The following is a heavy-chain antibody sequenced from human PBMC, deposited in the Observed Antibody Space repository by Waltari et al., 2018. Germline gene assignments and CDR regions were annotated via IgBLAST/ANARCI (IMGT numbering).Heavy chain of an antibody. CDR1: GFLVCEND. J-gene: IGHJ4*02. D-gene: IGHD4-17*01. V-gene: IGHV3-53*01. CDR2: VYAPGDA. Sequence: EVEVVESGGGFIQPGGSLRLDCAVSGFLVCENDVFWVRKAPGKGLEWVSIVYAPGDAHYANDVKGRFTSSRDISTNTVFLHMSGLRDEDTAVYYCALNTVTVPFPYWGRGTLVTVSS. CDR3: ALNTVTVPFPY.